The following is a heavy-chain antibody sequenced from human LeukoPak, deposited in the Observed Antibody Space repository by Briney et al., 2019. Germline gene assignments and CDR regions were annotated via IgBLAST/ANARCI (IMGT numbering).Heavy chain of an antibody. D-gene: IGHD6-19*01. CDR3: AKMGSGWFPDYYYYIDV. CDR2: INWNGGST. Sequence: PGGSLRLSCAASGFTFDDYGMSWVRRAPGKGLEWVSGINWNGGSTGYADSVKGRFTISRDNAKNSLYLQMNSLRAEDTALYYCAKMGSGWFPDYYYYIDVWGKGTTVTVSS. CDR1: GFTFDDYG. V-gene: IGHV3-20*04. J-gene: IGHJ6*03.